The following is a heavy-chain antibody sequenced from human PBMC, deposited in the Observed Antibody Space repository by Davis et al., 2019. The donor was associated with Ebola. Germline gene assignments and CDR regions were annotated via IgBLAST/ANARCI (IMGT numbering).Heavy chain of an antibody. CDR3: AKDLGSAGWYFDY. V-gene: IGHV3-21*04. J-gene: IGHJ4*02. Sequence: GESLKISCAASRFTFSSNSMNWVRQAPGKGLEWVSFISSSSSYIYYADSVKGRFTISRDNSENTLYLQMNSLRAEDTAIYYCAKDLGSAGWYFDYWGQGTLVTVSS. CDR2: ISSSSSYI. CDR1: RFTFSSNS. D-gene: IGHD6-19*01.